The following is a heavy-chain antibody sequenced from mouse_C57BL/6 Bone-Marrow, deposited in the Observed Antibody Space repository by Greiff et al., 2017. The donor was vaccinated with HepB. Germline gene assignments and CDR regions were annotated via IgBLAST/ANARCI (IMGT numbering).Heavy chain of an antibody. Sequence: VQLQQPGAELVKPGASVKMSCKASGYTFTSYWITWVKQRPGQGLEWIGEIDPSDSYTNYNQKFKGKSTLTVDKSSSTAYMQLSSLTSEDSAVYYCAYAFAYWGQGTLVTVSA. J-gene: IGHJ3*01. CDR2: IDPSDSYT. CDR1: GYTFTSYW. CDR3: AYAFAY. V-gene: IGHV1-69*01. D-gene: IGHD1-1*01.